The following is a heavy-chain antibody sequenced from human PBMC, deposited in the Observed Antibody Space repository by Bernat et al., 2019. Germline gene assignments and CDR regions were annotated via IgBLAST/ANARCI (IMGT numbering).Heavy chain of an antibody. CDR3: ARVWDDYGDPARSWYFDL. J-gene: IGHJ2*01. CDR2: IYYSGST. Sequence: QVQLQESGPGLVKPSQTLSLTCTVSGGSISSGGYYWSWIRQHPGKGLEWIGYIYYSGSTYYNPSLKRRVTISVDTSKNQFSLKLSSVTAADAAVYYCARVWDDYGDPARSWYFDLWGRGTLVTVSS. CDR1: GGSISSGGYY. D-gene: IGHD4-17*01. V-gene: IGHV4-31*03.